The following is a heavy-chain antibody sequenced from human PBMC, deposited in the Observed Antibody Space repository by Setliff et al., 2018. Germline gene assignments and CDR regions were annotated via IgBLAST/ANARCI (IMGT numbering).Heavy chain of an antibody. J-gene: IGHJ3*02. CDR1: GFTVRSNY. CDR2: IYSGGST. CDR3: ARQLVAATMRAFGI. Sequence: LRLSCAASGFTVRSNYMSWVRQAPGKGLEWVSTIYSGGSTNHADSVKGRFTISRDTSENTLYLQMNSLRPEDTAVYYCARQLVAATMRAFGIWGQGTMVT. D-gene: IGHD2-15*01. V-gene: IGHV3-66*02.